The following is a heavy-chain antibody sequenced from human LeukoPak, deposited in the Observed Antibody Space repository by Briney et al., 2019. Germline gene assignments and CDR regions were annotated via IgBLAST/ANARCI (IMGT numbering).Heavy chain of an antibody. D-gene: IGHD3-22*01. CDR1: GFTFSSYG. V-gene: IGHV3-33*06. CDR3: AKSSGYYPEY. CDR2: IWYDGSNK. Sequence: GGSLRLSCAASGFTFSSYGMHWVRQAPGKGLEWVALIWYDGSNKYYADSVKGRFTISRDNSKNTLYLQMNSLRAGDTAVYYCAKSSGYYPEYWGQGTLVTVSS. J-gene: IGHJ4*02.